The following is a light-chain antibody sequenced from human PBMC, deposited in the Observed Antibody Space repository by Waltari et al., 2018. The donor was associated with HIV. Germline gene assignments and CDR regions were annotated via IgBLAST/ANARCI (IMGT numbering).Light chain of an antibody. J-gene: IGKJ2*01. Sequence: EVVMTQSPDTLSVSPGERATLSCRASQSVSSNSAWYQQKPGQAPSLLIYGASTRATGIPARFSGSGSGTEFTLTISSLQSEDFAVYSCQQYKNWPLYTFGQGTKLEIK. CDR3: QQYKNWPLYT. CDR2: GAS. V-gene: IGKV3-15*01. CDR1: QSVSSN.